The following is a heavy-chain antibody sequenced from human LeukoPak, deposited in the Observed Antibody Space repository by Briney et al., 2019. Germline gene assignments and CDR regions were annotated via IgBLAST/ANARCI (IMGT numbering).Heavy chain of an antibody. J-gene: IGHJ4*02. CDR2: IWHDGSNK. D-gene: IGHD3-22*01. CDR3: TSQQYYYDSRVWAEAFDY. V-gene: IGHV3-33*01. Sequence: GGSLRLSCAASGFTFSTYGMHWVRQAPGKGLEWVAVIWHDGSNKYYSDSVKGRFTISRDNSKSTVYLQMNSLRAEDTAVYYCTSQQYYYDSRVWAEAFDYWGQGILVSVSS. CDR1: GFTFSTYG.